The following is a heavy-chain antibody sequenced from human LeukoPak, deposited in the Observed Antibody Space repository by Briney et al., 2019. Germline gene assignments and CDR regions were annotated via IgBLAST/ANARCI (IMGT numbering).Heavy chain of an antibody. CDR2: ISSSGSTI. CDR1: GFTFSDYY. J-gene: IGHJ4*02. D-gene: IGHD3-22*01. CDR3: ARAGGYYYDSSGYCDY. V-gene: IGHV3-11*04. Sequence: GGSLRLSCAASGFTFSDYYMSWIRQAPGKGLEWVSYISSSGSTIHYADSVKGRFTISRDNAKNSLYLQMNSLRAEDTAVYYCARAGGYYYDSSGYCDYWGQGTLVTVSS.